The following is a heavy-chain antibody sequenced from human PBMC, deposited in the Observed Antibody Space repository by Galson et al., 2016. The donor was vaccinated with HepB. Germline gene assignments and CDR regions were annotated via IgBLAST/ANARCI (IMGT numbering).Heavy chain of an antibody. CDR3: AREGHPWFGELIS. CDR1: GGSINDGAYS. CDR2: IYNRDST. D-gene: IGHD3-10*01. J-gene: IGHJ4*02. V-gene: IGHV4-30-2*01. Sequence: TLSLTCAVSGGSINDGAYSWSWIRQPPGKGLEWIGYIYNRDSTLYNPSLKSRVTMSVDRPKNQFSLKLTSVTAADTAVYFCAREGHPWFGELISWGQGILVTVSS.